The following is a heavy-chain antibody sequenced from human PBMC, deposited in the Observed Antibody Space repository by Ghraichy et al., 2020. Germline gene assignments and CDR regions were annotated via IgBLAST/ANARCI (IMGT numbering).Heavy chain of an antibody. D-gene: IGHD3-10*01. CDR1: GGSVSSGSYY. Sequence: SETLSLTCTVSGGSVSSGSYYWSWIRQPPGKGLEWIGYISYSGSTHYNPSLKIRVTISVDTSKNQFSLKLSSVTAEDTAVYYCARLRTYYYGSGTHRRDYWGHGTLVTVSS. J-gene: IGHJ4*01. CDR2: ISYSGST. V-gene: IGHV4-61*01. CDR3: ARLRTYYYGSGTHRRDY.